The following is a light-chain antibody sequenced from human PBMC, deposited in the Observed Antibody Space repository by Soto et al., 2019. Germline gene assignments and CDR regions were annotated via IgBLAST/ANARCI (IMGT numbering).Light chain of an antibody. Sequence: EIVLTQSPATLSLSPGERATLSCRASQSVSSYLACYQQKPGQAPRLLIYDASNRATGIPARFSGSGSGTDFTLTISSLEPEDFAVYYCQQRSNWPRTFGPGTKVDIK. CDR2: DAS. CDR1: QSVSSY. J-gene: IGKJ3*01. CDR3: QQRSNWPRT. V-gene: IGKV3-11*01.